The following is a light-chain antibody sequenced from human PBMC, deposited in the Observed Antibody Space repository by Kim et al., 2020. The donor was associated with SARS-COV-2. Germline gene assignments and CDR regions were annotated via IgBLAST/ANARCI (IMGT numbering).Light chain of an antibody. CDR2: YDS. CDR1: NIGSKS. J-gene: IGLJ3*02. CDR3: QVWDSSSDHPV. V-gene: IGLV3-21*04. Sequence: APGKTARITCGGNNIGSKSVHWYQQKPDQAPVLVIYYDSHRPSGIPGRFSGSNSGNTATLTISRVEAGDEADYYCQVWDSSSDHPVFGGGTQLTVL.